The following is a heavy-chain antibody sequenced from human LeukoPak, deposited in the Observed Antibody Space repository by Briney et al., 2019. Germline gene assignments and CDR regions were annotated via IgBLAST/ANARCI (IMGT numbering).Heavy chain of an antibody. D-gene: IGHD6-25*01. CDR2: IIPIFGTA. V-gene: IGHV1-69*05. Sequence: GVSVKLFCKASRRTFSIYSISCARRACAQGLEWMGGIIPIFGTANYAQKFQGRVTITTDESTSTAYMELSSLRSEDTVVYYCARGGIAARLVAFDIWGQGTMVTVSS. J-gene: IGHJ3*02. CDR1: RRTFSIYS. CDR3: ARGGIAARLVAFDI.